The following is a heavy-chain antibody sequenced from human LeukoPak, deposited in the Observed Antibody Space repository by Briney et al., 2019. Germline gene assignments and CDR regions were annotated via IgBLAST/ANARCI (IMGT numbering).Heavy chain of an antibody. CDR3: ARVSVAGVDY. CDR2: LSSSSSYI. D-gene: IGHD6-19*01. V-gene: IGHV3-21*04. J-gene: IGHJ4*02. Sequence: GGSLRLSCAASGFTFTSYSMNWVRQAPGKGREWGSSLSSSSSYIYYTDSVKGRFTISRDKANNSRYLQMNSLRAEDAAVYYCARVSVAGVDYWGQGTLVTVSS. CDR1: GFTFTSYS.